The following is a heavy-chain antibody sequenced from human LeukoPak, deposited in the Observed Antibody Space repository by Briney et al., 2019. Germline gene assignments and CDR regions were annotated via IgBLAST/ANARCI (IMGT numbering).Heavy chain of an antibody. CDR1: GYTFTSYY. J-gene: IGHJ3*02. CDR2: INPGGGST. Sequence: ASVTVSCKASGYTFTSYYMHWVRQAPGQGLEWMGVINPGGGSTSYAQKFQGRVTMTRDMSTSTVYMELSSLRSEDTAVYYCARGPYYDFWSGYSDAFDIWGQGTMVTVSS. V-gene: IGHV1-46*01. CDR3: ARGPYYDFWSGYSDAFDI. D-gene: IGHD3-3*01.